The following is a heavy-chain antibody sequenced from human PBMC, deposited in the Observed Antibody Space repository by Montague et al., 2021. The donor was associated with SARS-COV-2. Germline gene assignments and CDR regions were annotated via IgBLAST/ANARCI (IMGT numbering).Heavy chain of an antibody. CDR1: GGSISSGDYY. Sequence: SETLSLTCTVSGGSISSGDYYWSWIRQPPGKGLEWIGYIYYSGSTNYNPSLESRVTISADTSKNHFSLKLRSVTAADTAVYYCAREISGPDYFDYWGQGTLVTVSS. V-gene: IGHV4-61*03. CDR2: IYYSGST. D-gene: IGHD3-10*01. CDR3: AREISGPDYFDY. J-gene: IGHJ4*02.